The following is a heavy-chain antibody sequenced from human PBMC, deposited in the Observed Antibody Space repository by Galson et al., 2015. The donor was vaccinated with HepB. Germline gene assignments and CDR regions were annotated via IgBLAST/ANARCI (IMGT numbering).Heavy chain of an antibody. Sequence: QSGAEVKKPGASVKVSCKASGYTFTSYAMHWVRQAPGQRLEWMGWINAGNGNTKYSQKFQGRVTITRDTSASTAYMELSSLRSEDTAVYYCASLGGGYYGSGSPSNWGQGTLVTV. D-gene: IGHD3-10*01. CDR2: INAGNGNT. CDR1: GYTFTSYA. CDR3: ASLGGGYYGSGSPSN. V-gene: IGHV1-3*01. J-gene: IGHJ4*02.